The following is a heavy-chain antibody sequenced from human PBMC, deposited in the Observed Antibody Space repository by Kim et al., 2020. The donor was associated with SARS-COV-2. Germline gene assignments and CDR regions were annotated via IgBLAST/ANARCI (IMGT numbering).Heavy chain of an antibody. V-gene: IGHV1-2*06. J-gene: IGHJ4*02. CDR2: INPNSGGT. CDR3: ARGRGWNDAWYFDY. CDR1: GYTFTGYY. Sequence: ASVKVSCKASGYTFTGYYMHWVRQAPGQGLEWMGRINPNSGGTNYAQKFQGRVTMTRDTSTSTAYMELSRLRSDDTAVYYCARGRGWNDAWYFDYWGQGALVTVSS. D-gene: IGHD1-1*01.